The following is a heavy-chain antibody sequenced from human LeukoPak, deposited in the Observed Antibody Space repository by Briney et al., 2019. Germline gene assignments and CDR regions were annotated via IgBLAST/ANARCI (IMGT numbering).Heavy chain of an antibody. Sequence: SETLSLTCTVSGGSISSYYWSWIRQPAGKGLEWIGRIYTSGSTNYNPSLKSRVTMSVDTSKNQFSLKLSSVTAEDTAVYYCARDRGRYSSSWSYFDYWGQGTLVTVSS. J-gene: IGHJ4*02. V-gene: IGHV4-4*07. CDR2: IYTSGST. D-gene: IGHD6-13*01. CDR1: GGSISSYY. CDR3: ARDRGRYSSSWSYFDY.